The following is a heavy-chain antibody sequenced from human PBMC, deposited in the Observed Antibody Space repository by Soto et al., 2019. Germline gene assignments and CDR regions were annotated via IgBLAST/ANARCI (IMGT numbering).Heavy chain of an antibody. V-gene: IGHV1-69*13. CDR2: IIPIFGTA. D-gene: IGHD3-22*01. Sequence: SVKVSCKASGGTFSSYAISWVRQAPVQGLEWMGGIIPIFGTANYAQKFQGRVTITADESTSTAYMELSSLRSEDTAVYYCARVDSSGYYYYHWGQGTLVTVSS. CDR3: ARVDSSGYYYYH. CDR1: GGTFSSYA. J-gene: IGHJ4*02.